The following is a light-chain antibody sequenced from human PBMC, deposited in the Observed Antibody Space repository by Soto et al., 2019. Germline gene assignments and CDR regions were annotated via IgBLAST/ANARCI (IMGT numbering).Light chain of an antibody. J-gene: IGKJ2*01. CDR3: QQLNSDWYA. V-gene: IGKV1-9*01. Sequence: DIQLTQSPSFLSASVRDRVTITCRASQGISTYLAWYLQRPGKAPKLLIYGALTLQSGVPSRFSGSGSGTEFTLTITGLQPEDFGTYYCQQLNSDWYAFGQGTKLEIK. CDR1: QGISTY. CDR2: GAL.